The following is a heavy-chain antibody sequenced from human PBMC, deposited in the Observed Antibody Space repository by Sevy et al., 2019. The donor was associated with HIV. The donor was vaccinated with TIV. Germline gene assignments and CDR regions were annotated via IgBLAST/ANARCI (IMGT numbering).Heavy chain of an antibody. CDR2: ITPFFGTI. V-gene: IGHV1-69*13. CDR1: GGTISNYG. D-gene: IGHD2-21*02. J-gene: IGHJ4*02. CDR3: ARGNAVTGRADYFDF. Sequence: ASVKVSCKASGGTISNYGFSWVRQAPGQGLEWVGGITPFFGTINYAQKFQDRVTITADESAGTVYLELSRLRSEDTAVYYCARGNAVTGRADYFDFWGRGTLVTVSS.